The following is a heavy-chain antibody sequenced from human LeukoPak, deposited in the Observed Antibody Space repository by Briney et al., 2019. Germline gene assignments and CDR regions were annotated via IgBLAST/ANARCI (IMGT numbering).Heavy chain of an antibody. Sequence: ASVKVSCKASGGTFSSYAISWVRQAPGQRLEWMGGIIPIFGTANYAQKFQGRVTITADESTSTAYMELSSLRSEDTAVYYCTTVTTSPNAFDIWGQGTMVTVSS. J-gene: IGHJ3*02. CDR3: TTVTTSPNAFDI. CDR1: GGTFSSYA. D-gene: IGHD4-17*01. CDR2: IIPIFGTA. V-gene: IGHV1-69*13.